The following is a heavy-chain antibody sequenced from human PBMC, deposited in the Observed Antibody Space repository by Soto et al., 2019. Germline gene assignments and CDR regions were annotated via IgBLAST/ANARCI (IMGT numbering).Heavy chain of an antibody. D-gene: IGHD2-2*01. V-gene: IGHV4-39*01. CDR2: IYYSGNT. CDR1: GGSVSSGSYY. J-gene: IGHJ6*03. CDR3: ARHVGVYYDYMDV. Sequence: QLQLQESGPGLVKPSETLSLTCTVSGGSVSSGSYYWGWIRQPPGKGLEWIGSIYYSGNTYYNPSLKSRVTISVDTSKNQFSRKLSSVTAADTAVYYCARHVGVYYDYMDVWGKGTTVTVSS.